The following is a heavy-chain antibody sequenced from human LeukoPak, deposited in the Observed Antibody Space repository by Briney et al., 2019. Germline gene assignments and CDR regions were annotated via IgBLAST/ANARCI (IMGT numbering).Heavy chain of an antibody. D-gene: IGHD1-26*01. Sequence: GGSLSFSCTVSGIDVSSNYISWVRQAPGKGLEWVSVTYVSGSTYYADSVKGRFIVSRDNSKNTLYLEMNSLRVEDTGVYYCAREVGAWGQGTLVTVSS. V-gene: IGHV3-66*01. CDR2: TYVSGST. J-gene: IGHJ5*02. CDR3: AREVGA. CDR1: GIDVSSNY.